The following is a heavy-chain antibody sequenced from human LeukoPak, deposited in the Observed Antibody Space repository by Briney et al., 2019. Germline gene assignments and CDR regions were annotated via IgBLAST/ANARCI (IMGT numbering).Heavy chain of an antibody. V-gene: IGHV3-7*01. CDR3: ARDGPDYGDFNWFAP. Sequence: GGSLRLSCAAYGFTFSRYCMSWVRQADGKWLEWLATIKKDGNEKFYVNSVKCRFTISRDNAKNSLYLQMSSLRAEDTAIYYCARDGPDYGDFNWFAPWGQGTLVTVSS. CDR1: GFTFSRYC. J-gene: IGHJ5*02. CDR2: IKKDGNEK. D-gene: IGHD4-17*01.